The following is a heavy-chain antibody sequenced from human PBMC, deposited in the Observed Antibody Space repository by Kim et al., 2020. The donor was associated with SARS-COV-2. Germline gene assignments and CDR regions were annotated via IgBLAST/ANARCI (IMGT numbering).Heavy chain of an antibody. CDR3: ARVGGDGTRYYYYGMDV. V-gene: IGHV7-4-1*02. CDR1: GYTFTSYA. J-gene: IGHJ6*02. CDR2: INTNTGNP. Sequence: ASVKVSCKASGYTFTSYAMNWVRQAPGQGLEWMGWINTNTGNPTYAQGFTGRFVFSLDTSVSTAYLQISSLKAEDTAVYYCARVGGDGTRYYYYGMDVWGQGTTVTVSS. D-gene: IGHD3-16*01.